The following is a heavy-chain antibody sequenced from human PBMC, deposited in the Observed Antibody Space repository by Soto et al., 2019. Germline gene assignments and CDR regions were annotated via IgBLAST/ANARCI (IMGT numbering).Heavy chain of an antibody. V-gene: IGHV3-11*01. CDR3: ASHYDMWSGYLSPVDY. Sequence: QVQLLESGGDLVQPGGSLRLSCAASGYTFSDYYMSWIRQAPGKGLEWISYIDTSGTKIYYADSVKGRFTITRDNAQNSLYLGMDSLRDEDTAVFYCASHYDMWSGYLSPVDYWGQGTLVTVSS. CDR2: IDTSGTKI. J-gene: IGHJ4*02. D-gene: IGHD3-3*01. CDR1: GYTFSDYY.